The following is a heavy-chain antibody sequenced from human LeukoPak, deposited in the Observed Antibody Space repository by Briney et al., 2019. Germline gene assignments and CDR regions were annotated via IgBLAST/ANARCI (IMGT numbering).Heavy chain of an antibody. CDR2: INHSGST. CDR3: ARDLIAVAGTGFDY. V-gene: IGHV4-34*01. D-gene: IGHD6-19*01. CDR1: GGSFSGYY. J-gene: IGHJ4*02. Sequence: SETLSLTCAVYGGSFSGYYWSWVRQPPGKGLEWIGEINHSGSTNYNPSLKSRVTISVDTSKNQFSLQLNSVTPEDTAVYYCARDLIAVAGTGFDYWGQGTLVTVSS.